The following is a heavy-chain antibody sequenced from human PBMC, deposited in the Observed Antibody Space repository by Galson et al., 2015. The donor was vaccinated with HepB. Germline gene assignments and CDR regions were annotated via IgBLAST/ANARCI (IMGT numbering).Heavy chain of an antibody. CDR2: ISYDGSNK. V-gene: IGHV3-30*18. D-gene: IGHD4-23*01. CDR3: AKNAVVTPSLDYYYMDV. Sequence: SLRLSCAASGFTFSSYGMHWVRQAPGKGLEWVAVISYDGSNKYYADSVKGRFTISRDNSKNTLYLQMNSLRAEDTAVYYCAKNAVVTPSLDYYYMDVWGKGTTVTVSS. CDR1: GFTFSSYG. J-gene: IGHJ6*03.